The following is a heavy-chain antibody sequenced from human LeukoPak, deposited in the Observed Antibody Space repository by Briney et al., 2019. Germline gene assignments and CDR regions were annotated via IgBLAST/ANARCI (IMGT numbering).Heavy chain of an antibody. CDR2: ITPSGGST. D-gene: IGHD3-22*01. V-gene: IGHV1-46*01. J-gene: IGHJ4*02. CDR1: GYTFTNYY. CDR3: ARARDFYYASSGYYYTPDY. Sequence: GASVKVSCTASGYTFTNYYIHWVRQAPGQGLEWMGFITPSGGSTTYAQRFQGRVTITADESTSTAYLHLSSLRSEDTAVYFCARARDFYYASSGYYYTPDYWGQGTLVTVSS.